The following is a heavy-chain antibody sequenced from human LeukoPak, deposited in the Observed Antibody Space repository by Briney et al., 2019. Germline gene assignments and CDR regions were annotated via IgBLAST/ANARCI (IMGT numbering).Heavy chain of an antibody. CDR1: GFTFSSYS. V-gene: IGHV3-21*01. CDR2: ISSSSSYI. J-gene: IGHJ3*02. CDR3: ARDRDSSDAFDI. Sequence: TGGSLRLSCAASGFTFSSYSMNWVRQAPGKGLEWVSSISSSSSYIYYADSVKGRFTISRDNAKNSLYLQMNSLRAEDTAVYYCARDRDSSDAFDIWGQGTMVTVSS. D-gene: IGHD3-22*01.